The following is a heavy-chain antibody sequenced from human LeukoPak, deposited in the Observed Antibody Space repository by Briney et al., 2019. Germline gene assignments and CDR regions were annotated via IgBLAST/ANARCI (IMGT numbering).Heavy chain of an antibody. CDR3: ARDFWSGYYFD. CDR1: GGSISSGSYY. V-gene: IGHV4-61*02. CDR2: IYTSGST. D-gene: IGHD3-3*01. J-gene: IGHJ4*02. Sequence: PSETLSLTCTVSGGSISSGSYYWSWIRQPAGKGLEWIGRIYTSGSTNYNPSLKSRVTISVDTSKNQFSLKLSSVTAADTAVYYCARDFWSGYYFDWGQGTLVTVSS.